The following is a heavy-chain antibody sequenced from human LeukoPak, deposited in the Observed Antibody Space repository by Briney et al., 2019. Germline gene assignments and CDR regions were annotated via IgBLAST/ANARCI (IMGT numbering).Heavy chain of an antibody. V-gene: IGHV3-30*18. J-gene: IGHJ6*02. CDR2: ISYDGRNK. D-gene: IGHD3-9*01. CDR1: GFTFSSYG. Sequence: QAGRSLRLSCAASGFTFSSYGMHWVRQAPGKGLEWVAVISYDGRNKYYADSVKGRFTIYRDNSKNTLYLQMNSLRAEDTAVYYCAKDLSRYDIWAAEANYYGMDVWGQGTTVTVSS. CDR3: AKDLSRYDIWAAEANYYGMDV.